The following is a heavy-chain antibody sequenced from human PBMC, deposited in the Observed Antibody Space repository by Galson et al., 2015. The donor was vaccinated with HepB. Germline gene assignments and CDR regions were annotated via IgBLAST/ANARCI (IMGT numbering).Heavy chain of an antibody. V-gene: IGHV3-11*06. CDR2: ISASTIYT. J-gene: IGHJ4*02. CDR3: ARVADADYGDHTHFDS. Sequence: SLRLSCAASGFTFSDYYMSWIRQAPGKGLEWLSYISASTIYTNYADSVKGRFTVSRDNAKNSLNLQMNSLRAEDTAVYYCARVADADYGDHTHFDSWGQGTPVTVSS. CDR1: GFTFSDYY. D-gene: IGHD4-17*01.